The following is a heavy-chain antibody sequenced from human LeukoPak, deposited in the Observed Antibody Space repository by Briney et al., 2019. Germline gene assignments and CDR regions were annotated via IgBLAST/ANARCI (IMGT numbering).Heavy chain of an antibody. CDR2: INRDGSTT. CDR1: GFTFSNYW. CDR3: ARDKKSGESSEIDY. J-gene: IGHJ4*02. V-gene: IGHV3-74*03. D-gene: IGHD3-10*01. Sequence: GGSLRLACAASGFTFSNYWVHWVRQAPGKGLVWVSRINRDGSTTKYADSVKGRFTVSRDNAKNTLNLQMNSLRAEDTAVYYCARDKKSGESSEIDYWGQGTLVTVSS.